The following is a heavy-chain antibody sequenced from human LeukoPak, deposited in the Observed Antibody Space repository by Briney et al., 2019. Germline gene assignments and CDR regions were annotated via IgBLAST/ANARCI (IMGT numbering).Heavy chain of an antibody. D-gene: IGHD6-19*01. CDR3: AKDMAQWLVRGGNSFDP. Sequence: GGSLRLSCAASGFTFDDYAMHWVRQAPGEGLEWVSGISWNSGSIGYADSVKGRFTISRDNAKNSLYLQMNSLRAEDTALYYCAKDMAQWLVRGGNSFDPWGQGTLVTVSS. CDR1: GFTFDDYA. J-gene: IGHJ5*02. V-gene: IGHV3-9*01. CDR2: ISWNSGSI.